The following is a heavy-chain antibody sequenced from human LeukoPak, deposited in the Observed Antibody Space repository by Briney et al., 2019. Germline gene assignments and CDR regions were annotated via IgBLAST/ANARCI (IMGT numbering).Heavy chain of an antibody. Sequence: SETLSLTCTVPGGSISSYYWSWIRQPPGKGLEWIGYIYYSGSTNYNPSLKSRVTISVDTSKNQFSLKLSSVTAADTAVYYCARQSFAPFQVGPETPIESWGQGTLVTVSS. CDR1: GGSISSYY. CDR2: IYYSGST. CDR3: ARQSFAPFQVGPETPIES. D-gene: IGHD4-23*01. V-gene: IGHV4-59*01. J-gene: IGHJ4*02.